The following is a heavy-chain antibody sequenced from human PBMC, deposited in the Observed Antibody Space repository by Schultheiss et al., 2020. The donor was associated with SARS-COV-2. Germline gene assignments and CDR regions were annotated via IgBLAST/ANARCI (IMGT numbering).Heavy chain of an antibody. Sequence: GGSLRLSCAASGITVSSNYMSWVRQAPGKGLEWVSVIYSGGSTYYADSVKGRFTISRDNSKNTLYLQMNSLRAEDTAVYYCARSRPYCSSTTCLPYYYYYGMDVWGQGTTVTVSS. CDR1: GITVSSNY. V-gene: IGHV3-53*05. CDR3: ARSRPYCSSTTCLPYYYYYGMDV. D-gene: IGHD2-2*01. CDR2: IYSGGST. J-gene: IGHJ6*02.